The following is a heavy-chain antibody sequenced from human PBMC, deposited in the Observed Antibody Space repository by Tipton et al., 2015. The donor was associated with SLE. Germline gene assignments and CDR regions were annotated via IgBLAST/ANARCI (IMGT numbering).Heavy chain of an antibody. CDR1: GFTFSNFA. J-gene: IGHJ3*02. D-gene: IGHD2-15*01. CDR2: IGGRGGGI. CDR3: ARISCSGGSLCDAFDT. Sequence: SLRLSCEASGFTFSNFAMHWVRQAPGKGLEYVSTIGGRGGGIYYADSVKGRFTISRDNAKNSLYLQMNILGAEDTAVYYCARISCSGGSLCDAFDTWGQGTMVTVSS. V-gene: IGHV3-48*03.